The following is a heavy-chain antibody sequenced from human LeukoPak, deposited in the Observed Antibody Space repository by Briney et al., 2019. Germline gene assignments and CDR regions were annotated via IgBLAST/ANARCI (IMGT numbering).Heavy chain of an antibody. J-gene: IGHJ5*02. CDR2: IYHSGTT. D-gene: IGHD1-26*01. V-gene: IGHV4-38-2*02. CDR1: GYSISSGYY. CDR3: AREVRSAWASFDP. Sequence: SETLSLTCSVSGYSISSGYYWGWIRQPPGKGLEWIGTIYHSGTTFYNPSLQSRVTVSLDTSKNQFSLKLSSVTAADTAVYYCAREVRSAWASFDPWGQGTLVTVSS.